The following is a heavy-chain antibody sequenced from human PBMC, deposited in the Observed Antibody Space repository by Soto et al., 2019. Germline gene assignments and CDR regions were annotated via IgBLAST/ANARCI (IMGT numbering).Heavy chain of an antibody. Sequence: PGGSLRLSCTASGFTFSNSAMIWVRQAPGQGLEWVASISENGGSRGGTYYADSVKGRFTISRNNSKNSLYLQMNSLRAEDTAVYYCARVQWLDDYWGQGTLVTVSS. V-gene: IGHV3-23*01. D-gene: IGHD6-19*01. CDR3: ARVQWLDDY. CDR1: GFTFSNSA. J-gene: IGHJ4*02. CDR2: ISENGGSRGGT.